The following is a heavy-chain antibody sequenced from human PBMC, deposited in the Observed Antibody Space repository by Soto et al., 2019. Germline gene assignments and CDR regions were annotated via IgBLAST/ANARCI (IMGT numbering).Heavy chain of an antibody. V-gene: IGHV4-39*01. Sequence: SETLSLTCTVSGGSISSSSYYWGWIRQPPWKGLEWIGSFYYSWSTYYNPSLNSRVTISVDTSKNQFSLKLSSVTAADTAVYYCARRYYGSGSYLNWGQGTLVTVSS. CDR1: GGSISSSSYY. CDR3: ARRYYGSGSYLN. J-gene: IGHJ4*02. CDR2: FYYSWST. D-gene: IGHD3-10*01.